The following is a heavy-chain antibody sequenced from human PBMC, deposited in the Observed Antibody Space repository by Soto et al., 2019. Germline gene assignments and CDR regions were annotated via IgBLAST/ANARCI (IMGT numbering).Heavy chain of an antibody. V-gene: IGHV1-18*01. D-gene: IGHD3-9*01. Sequence: ASVKVSCKASGYTFTSYGISWGRQAPVQGLEWMGWISAYNGNTNYAQKLQGRVTMTTDTSTSTAYMELRSLRSDDTAVYYCARDSFDILTVPWGQGTLVTVSS. CDR3: ARDSFDILTVP. J-gene: IGHJ5*02. CDR2: ISAYNGNT. CDR1: GYTFTSYG.